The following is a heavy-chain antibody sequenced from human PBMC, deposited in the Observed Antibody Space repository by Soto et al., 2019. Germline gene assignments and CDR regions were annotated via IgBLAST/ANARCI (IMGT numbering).Heavy chain of an antibody. J-gene: IGHJ4*02. V-gene: IGHV3-30-3*01. CDR3: ARDYSSGWRLDS. Sequence: GGSLRLSCAGSGFFFGREAMHWVRQSPGKGLEWVAAISYDESNKAYAESVRGRFTISRDNSKNTLYLQILSLRAEDSAVYYCARDYSSGWRLDSWGQGTLVTVYS. CDR1: GFFFGREA. CDR2: ISYDESNK. D-gene: IGHD6-25*01.